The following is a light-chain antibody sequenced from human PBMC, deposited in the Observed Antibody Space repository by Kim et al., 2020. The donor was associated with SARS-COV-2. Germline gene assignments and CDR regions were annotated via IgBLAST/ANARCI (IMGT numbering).Light chain of an antibody. CDR2: GAS. Sequence: EIVMTQSPATLSVSPGERATLSCRASQSVSSNLAWYQQKPGQAPRLLIYGASTRATGIPARFSGSGSGTEFTLTISSLQSEDFAVYYCQQYKNWPHTFGQGTKLEI. V-gene: IGKV3-15*01. CDR1: QSVSSN. J-gene: IGKJ2*01. CDR3: QQYKNWPHT.